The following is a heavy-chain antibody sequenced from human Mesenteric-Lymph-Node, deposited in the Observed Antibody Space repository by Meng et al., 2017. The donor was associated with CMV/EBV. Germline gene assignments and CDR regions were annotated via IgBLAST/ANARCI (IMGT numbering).Heavy chain of an antibody. Sequence: LTCTFSGFSLRSSGMGVGWIRQPPGTALDSLALIYWDDDKRYSPSLKSRLTITKDTSKNQVVLTMTNMDPVDTATYYCAHMANSLDYWGQGTLVTVSS. CDR1: GFSLRSSGMG. J-gene: IGHJ4*02. CDR3: AHMANSLDY. CDR2: IYWDDDK. V-gene: IGHV2-5*02. D-gene: IGHD4/OR15-4a*01.